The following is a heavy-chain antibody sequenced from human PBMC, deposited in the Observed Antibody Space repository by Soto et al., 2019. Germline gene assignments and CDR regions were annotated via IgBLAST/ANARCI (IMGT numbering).Heavy chain of an antibody. Sequence: SETLSLTCTVSGGSISSYYWSWIRQPAGKGLEWIGRIYTTGSTNYNPSLKSRVTMSVDTSKNQFSLKLSSVTAADTAVYFCARTSSWLPFDYWGQGTLVTVSS. CDR1: GGSISSYY. CDR3: ARTSSWLPFDY. V-gene: IGHV4-4*07. J-gene: IGHJ4*02. D-gene: IGHD6-13*01. CDR2: IYTTGST.